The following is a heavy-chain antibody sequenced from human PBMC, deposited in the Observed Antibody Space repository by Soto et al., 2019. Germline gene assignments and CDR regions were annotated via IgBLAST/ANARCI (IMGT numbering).Heavy chain of an antibody. CDR2: IVVGSGNT. J-gene: IGHJ4*02. D-gene: IGHD2-15*01. Sequence: GASGKVSCKASGFTFTSSAVQWVRRARGQRLEWIGWIVVGSGNTNYAQKFQERVTITRDMSTSTAYMELSSLRSEDTAVYYCAAGGAPCSGGSCWVPIVDYWGQGTLVTVSS. V-gene: IGHV1-58*01. CDR1: GFTFTSSA. CDR3: AAGGAPCSGGSCWVPIVDY.